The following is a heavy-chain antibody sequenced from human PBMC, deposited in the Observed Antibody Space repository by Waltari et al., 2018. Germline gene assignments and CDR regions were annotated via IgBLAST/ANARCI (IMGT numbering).Heavy chain of an antibody. Sequence: EVQLVESGGGLVQPGGSLRLSCAASGFTFSSYAMSWVRQAPGKGLEWVSAISGSGGSTYYADSVKGRFTISRDNSKNTLYLQMNSLIAEDTAVYYCAKEKRFLEWLLYEYSQSAWGYYGMDVWGQGTTVTVSS. CDR1: GFTFSSYA. V-gene: IGHV3-23*04. CDR3: AKEKRFLEWLLYEYSQSAWGYYGMDV. CDR2: ISGSGGST. J-gene: IGHJ6*02. D-gene: IGHD3-3*01.